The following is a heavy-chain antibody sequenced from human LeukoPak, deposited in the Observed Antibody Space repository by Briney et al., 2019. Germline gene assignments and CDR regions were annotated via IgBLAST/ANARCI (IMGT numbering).Heavy chain of an antibody. CDR2: INSDGSSI. J-gene: IGHJ4*02. Sequence: GGSLRLSCGASGFTFSSYWMHWVRQAPGKGLVWVSRINSDGSSITYADSVKGRFTISRDNAKNTLYLQMNSLRAEDTAVYYCARGSSLPSYYFDYWGQGTLVTVSS. CDR3: ARGSSLPSYYFDY. V-gene: IGHV3-74*03. D-gene: IGHD6-6*01. CDR1: GFTFSSYW.